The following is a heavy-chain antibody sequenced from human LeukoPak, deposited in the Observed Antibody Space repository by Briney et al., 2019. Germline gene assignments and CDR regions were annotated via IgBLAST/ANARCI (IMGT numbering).Heavy chain of an antibody. CDR1: GFTFSSYG. CDR3: AKVSSSWSYFDY. D-gene: IGHD6-13*01. V-gene: IGHV3-30*02. J-gene: IGHJ4*02. Sequence: GSLRLSCAASGFTFSSYGMHWVRQAPRKWLEWVAFIRYDGSNKYYADSVNGRFTISRDNSKNTLYLQMNSLRAEDTAVYYCAKVSSSWSYFDYWGQGTLVTVSS. CDR2: IRYDGSNK.